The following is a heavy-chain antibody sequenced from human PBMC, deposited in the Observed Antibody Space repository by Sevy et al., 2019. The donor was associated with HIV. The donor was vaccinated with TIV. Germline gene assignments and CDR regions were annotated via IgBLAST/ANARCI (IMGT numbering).Heavy chain of an antibody. CDR3: AKVLHIVVVPAAIDYYYAMDV. D-gene: IGHD2-2*01. CDR1: GFTFSTYG. CDR2: IRFDGNIK. V-gene: IGHV3-30*02. Sequence: GGSLRLSCAASGFTFSTYGMHWVRQAPGKGLEWVAFIRFDGNIKYYTDSVKGRLTISRDNSKNTLYLQMNSLRAEDTAVYFCAKVLHIVVVPAAIDYYYAMDVWGQGTTVTVSS. J-gene: IGHJ6*02.